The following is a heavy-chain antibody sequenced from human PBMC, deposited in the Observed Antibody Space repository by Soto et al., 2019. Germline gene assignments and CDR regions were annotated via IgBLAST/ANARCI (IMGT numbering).Heavy chain of an antibody. V-gene: IGHV1-18*01. J-gene: IGHJ6*03. CDR2: ISAYNGNT. D-gene: IGHD2-2*01. CDR1: GYKFTSYG. CDR3: AGWGPGAIVVPGAIPPVRPHYYYYYMDV. Sequence: QVQLVQSGAEVKKPGASVKVSCKASGYKFTSYGISWVRQAPGQGLEWMGWISAYNGNTNYAQKLQGRVTLTTDTATSTAYMELRSLRSDYAAVYYCAGWGPGAIVVPGAIPPVRPHYYYYYMDVWGKGTTVTVSS.